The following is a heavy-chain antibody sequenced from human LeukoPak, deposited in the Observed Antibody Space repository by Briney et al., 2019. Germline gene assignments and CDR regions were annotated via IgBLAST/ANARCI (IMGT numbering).Heavy chain of an antibody. CDR3: ARDDIVGATTFDY. J-gene: IGHJ4*02. CDR1: GGSISSYY. Sequence: SETLSLTCTVSGGSISSYYWSWIRQHAGKGLEWIGRIYTSGSTNYNPSLKSRVTMSVDTSKSQFSLKLSSVTAADTAVYYCARDDIVGATTFDYWGQGTLVTVSS. D-gene: IGHD1-26*01. V-gene: IGHV4-4*07. CDR2: IYTSGST.